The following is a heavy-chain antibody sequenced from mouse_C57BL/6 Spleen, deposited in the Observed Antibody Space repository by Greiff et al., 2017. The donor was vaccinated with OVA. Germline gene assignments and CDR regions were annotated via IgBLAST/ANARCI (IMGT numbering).Heavy chain of an antibody. CDR3: ARRNPYYYGSSWFAY. CDR1: GYTFTSYW. Sequence: VQLQQPGAELVMPGASVKLSCKASGYTFTSYWMHWVKQRPGQGLEWIGEIDPSDSYTNYNQKFKGKSTLTVDKSSSTAYMQLSSLTSEDSAVYYCARRNPYYYGSSWFAYWGQGTLVTVSA. J-gene: IGHJ3*01. V-gene: IGHV1-69*01. CDR2: IDPSDSYT. D-gene: IGHD1-1*01.